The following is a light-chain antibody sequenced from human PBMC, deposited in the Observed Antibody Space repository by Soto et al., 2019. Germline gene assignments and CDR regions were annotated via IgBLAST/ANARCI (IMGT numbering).Light chain of an antibody. CDR2: DAS. CDR3: QQRSNWPWT. J-gene: IGKJ1*01. Sequence: EIVLTQSPATLSFSPWEIGTLSWRASQSVSSYLAWYQQKPGQAPRLLIYDASNRATGIPARFSGSGSGTDFTLTISSLEPEDFAVYYCQQRSNWPWTFGQGTKVDIK. CDR1: QSVSSY. V-gene: IGKV3-11*01.